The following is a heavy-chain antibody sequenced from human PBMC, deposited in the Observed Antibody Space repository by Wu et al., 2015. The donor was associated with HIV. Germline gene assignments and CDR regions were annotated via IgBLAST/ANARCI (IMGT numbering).Heavy chain of an antibody. D-gene: IGHD3-3*01. CDR3: ARGPSYDFWSGPNYYYYMDV. CDR2: INPNSGGT. J-gene: IGHJ6*03. V-gene: IGHV1-2*02. Sequence: QVQLVQSGAEVKKPGASVKVSCKASGYTFTGYYMHWVRQAPGQGLEWMGWINPNSGGTNYAQKFQGRVTMTRDTSISTAYMELSRLRSDDTAVYYCARGPSYDFWSGPNYYYYMDVWGKGTTVTVSS. CDR1: GYTFTGYY.